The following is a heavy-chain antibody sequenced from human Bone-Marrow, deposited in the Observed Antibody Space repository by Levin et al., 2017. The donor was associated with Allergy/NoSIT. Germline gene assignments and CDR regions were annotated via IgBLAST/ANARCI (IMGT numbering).Heavy chain of an antibody. V-gene: IGHV4-4*02. Sequence: SCAVSGDSINSNNWWSWVRQTPGKGLEWIGEISPRGTINYNPSLKIRVTMSVDTSKNQFSLRLSSVTAADTAVYYCARNQRGRGYYYYYMDVWGKGTTVTVSS. CDR3: ARNQRGRGYYYYYMDV. J-gene: IGHJ6*03. CDR2: ISPRGTI. CDR1: GDSINSNNW. D-gene: IGHD3-16*01.